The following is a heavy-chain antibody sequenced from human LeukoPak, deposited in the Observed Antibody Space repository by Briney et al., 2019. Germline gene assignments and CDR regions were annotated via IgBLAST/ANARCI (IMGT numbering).Heavy chain of an antibody. CDR3: ARAITMVRGVIITNWFDP. J-gene: IGHJ5*02. CDR1: GGSISSGGYS. Sequence: SETLSLTCAVSGGSISSGGYSWSWIRQPPGKGLEWIGYIYHSGSTYYNPSLKSRVTISVDRSKNQFSLKLSSVTAAGTAVYYCARAITMVRGVIITNWFDPWGQGTLVTVSS. D-gene: IGHD3-10*01. CDR2: IYHSGST. V-gene: IGHV4-30-2*01.